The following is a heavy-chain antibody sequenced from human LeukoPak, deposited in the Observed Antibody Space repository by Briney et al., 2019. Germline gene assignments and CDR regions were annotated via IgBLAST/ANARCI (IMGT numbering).Heavy chain of an antibody. CDR2: MNPSSGNT. Sequence: ASVKVSYKASGYTFTSYDINWVRQATGQGLEWMGWMNPSSGNTGYAQKFQGRVSMTRDTSISTAYMELSSLRSEDTAVYYCARGPVEAVFGVSTEDWGQGTTVTVSS. D-gene: IGHD3-10*02. V-gene: IGHV1-8*01. CDR3: ARGPVEAVFGVSTED. CDR1: GYTFTSYD. J-gene: IGHJ6*02.